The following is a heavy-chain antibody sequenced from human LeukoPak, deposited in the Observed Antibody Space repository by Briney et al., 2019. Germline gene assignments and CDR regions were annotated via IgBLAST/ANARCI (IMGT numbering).Heavy chain of an antibody. V-gene: IGHV3-23*01. CDR3: AKDRGSYSPYYYYYMDV. Sequence: AGGSLRLSCAASGFTFSSYAMSWVRQALGKGLEWVSAISGSGGSTYYADSVKGRFTISRDNSKNTLYLQMNSLRAEDTAVYYCAKDRGSYSPYYYYYMDVWGKGTTVTVSS. J-gene: IGHJ6*03. CDR2: ISGSGGST. D-gene: IGHD1-26*01. CDR1: GFTFSSYA.